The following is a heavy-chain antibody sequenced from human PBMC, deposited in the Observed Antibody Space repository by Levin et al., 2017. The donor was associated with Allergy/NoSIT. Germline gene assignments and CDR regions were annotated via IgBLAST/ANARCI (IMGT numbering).Heavy chain of an antibody. Sequence: GESLKISCEVSGFSFNIYWMSWVRQAPGKGLEWVANINQDGSVRFHVDSVRGRFTLSRDNARNSLYLQMNSLRDEDTAMYHCTREGLPNASNFWGQGTMVTVSS. J-gene: IGHJ3*01. V-gene: IGHV3-7*01. CDR2: INQDGSVR. CDR3: TREGLPNASNF. D-gene: IGHD3-16*01. CDR1: GFSFNIYW.